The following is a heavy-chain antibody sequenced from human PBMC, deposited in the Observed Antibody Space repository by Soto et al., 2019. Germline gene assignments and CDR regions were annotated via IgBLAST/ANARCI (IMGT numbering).Heavy chain of an antibody. CDR2: INHSGNT. CDR3: ARCDYDRSGPIDC. Sequence: QVQLQQWGAGLLKPSETLSLTCGVYGGSFSGYYWSWIRQPPGKGLEWIGEINHSGNTKYSPSLKSRVTISVDTSENQFSLKLSSATAADTAVYYCARCDYDRSGPIDCWGQGILVTVSS. J-gene: IGHJ4*02. D-gene: IGHD3-22*01. V-gene: IGHV4-34*01. CDR1: GGSFSGYY.